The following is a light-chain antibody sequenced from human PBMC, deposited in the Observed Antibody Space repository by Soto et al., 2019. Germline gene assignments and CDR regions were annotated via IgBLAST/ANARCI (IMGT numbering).Light chain of an antibody. J-gene: IGKJ1*01. CDR3: QQRGNWPLPWT. CDR2: NAS. CDR1: QTVGNY. V-gene: IGKV3-11*01. Sequence: EIVLTQSPATLSLSPGERATLSCRASQTVGNYLAWYQQKPGQVPRLLIYNASNRATGDPVRFSGSGSGTEFPLTISSLEPEDFAVYYCQQRGNWPLPWTFGQGAKVEI.